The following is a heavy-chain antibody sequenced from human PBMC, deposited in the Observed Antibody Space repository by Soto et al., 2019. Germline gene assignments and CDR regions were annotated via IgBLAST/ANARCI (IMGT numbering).Heavy chain of an antibody. V-gene: IGHV3-23*01. J-gene: IGHJ4*02. CDR2: IGGRGDST. CDR1: GFTFSSYA. Sequence: LRLSCAASGFTFSSYAMSWVRQAPGKGLEWVSAIGGRGDSTYYADSVKGRFTISRDNSRDTLYLQMNSLRAEDTAVYYCAKDLIYGYNSGRPFDYWGQGTLVTAPQ. CDR3: AKDLIYGYNSGRPFDY. D-gene: IGHD6-19*01.